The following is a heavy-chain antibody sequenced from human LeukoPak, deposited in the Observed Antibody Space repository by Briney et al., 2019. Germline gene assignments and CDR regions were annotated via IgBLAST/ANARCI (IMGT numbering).Heavy chain of an antibody. CDR1: GFTVSSNY. V-gene: IGHV3-53*01. CDR2: IYGGGST. J-gene: IGHJ3*02. CDR3: VKSAGKDGYRDVFDI. D-gene: IGHD5-24*01. Sequence: GGSLRLSCAASGFTVSSNYMNWVRQAPGKGLEWVSVIYGGGSTNYADSVKGRFTISRDNSKNTLYLQMNSLRAEDTAVYHCVKSAGKDGYRDVFDIWGQGTVVTVSS.